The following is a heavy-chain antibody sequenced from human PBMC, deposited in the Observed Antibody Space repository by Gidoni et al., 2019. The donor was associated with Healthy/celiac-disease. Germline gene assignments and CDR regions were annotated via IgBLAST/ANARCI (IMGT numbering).Heavy chain of an antibody. Sequence: SCKASGGTFSSSAISWVRQASGQGLEWMGGIIPIFGTANYAQKFQGRVTITADESTSTAYMELSSLRSEDTAVYYCARAPPLYDSSGRRGYFDYWGQGTLVTVSS. CDR2: IIPIFGTA. CDR1: GGTFSSSA. J-gene: IGHJ4*02. CDR3: ARAPPLYDSSGRRGYFDY. D-gene: IGHD3-22*01. V-gene: IGHV1-69*01.